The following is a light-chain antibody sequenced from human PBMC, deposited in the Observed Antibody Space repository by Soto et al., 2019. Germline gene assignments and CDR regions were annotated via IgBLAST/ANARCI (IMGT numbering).Light chain of an antibody. CDR1: QSVSSTY. J-gene: IGKJ2*01. Sequence: EIVMTQSPATLSLSPGERATLSCRASQSVSSTYLAWYQQKPGQAPRLLIYYASSRATGIPDRFSGSGSGTDFTLTISRLEPEDFAVYYCHQYGSAPPYTFGQGTKLEIQ. V-gene: IGKV3-20*01. CDR2: YAS. CDR3: HQYGSAPPYT.